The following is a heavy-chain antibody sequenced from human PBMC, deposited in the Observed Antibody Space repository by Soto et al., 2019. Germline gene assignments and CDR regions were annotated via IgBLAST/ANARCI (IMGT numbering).Heavy chain of an antibody. CDR1: GYTLSTYG. CDR3: ARDTGNIVTEYCFDF. D-gene: IGHD1-1*01. CDR2: IGGYKGDR. V-gene: IGHV1-18*04. J-gene: IGHJ4*02. Sequence: QVELVQSGAEVKKPGASVKVSCKASGYTLSTYGFSWVRQAPGQGLEWMGWIGGYKGDRKYAQKFQGRVSMTTDTSTDTAYMELRSLRSDDTAVYYCARDTGNIVTEYCFDFWGQGTLVTVSS.